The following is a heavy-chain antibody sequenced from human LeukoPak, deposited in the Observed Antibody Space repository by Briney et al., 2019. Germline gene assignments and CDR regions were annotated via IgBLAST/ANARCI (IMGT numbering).Heavy chain of an antibody. J-gene: IGHJ6*02. D-gene: IGHD3-3*01. V-gene: IGHV4-59*08. CDR3: ARHSSDFWSGYYTNYYGVDV. CDR2: IYYSGST. Sequence: TLSLTCTVSGGSLSSYYWSWIRQSPGKGLEWIGYIYYSGSTNYNPSLKSRLTISVDTSKNQFSLRLSSVTAADTAVYYCARHSSDFWSGYYTNYYGVDVWGRGTTVTVSS. CDR1: GGSLSSYY.